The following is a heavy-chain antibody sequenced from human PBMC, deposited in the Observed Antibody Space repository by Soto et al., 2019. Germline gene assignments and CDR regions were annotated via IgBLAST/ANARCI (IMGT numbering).Heavy chain of an antibody. CDR2: IYWDDDK. Sequence: QITLKESGPTLVKPTQTLTLTCTFSGFSLSTSGVGVGWIRQPPGKALEWLALIYWDDDKRYSPSLKRRLTITKDPANNPVGLTMTNMDPVDTATYYCAHRPSYCSGGSCYSGFDYWGQGTLVTVSS. V-gene: IGHV2-5*02. CDR1: GFSLSTSGVG. D-gene: IGHD2-15*01. CDR3: AHRPSYCSGGSCYSGFDY. J-gene: IGHJ4*02.